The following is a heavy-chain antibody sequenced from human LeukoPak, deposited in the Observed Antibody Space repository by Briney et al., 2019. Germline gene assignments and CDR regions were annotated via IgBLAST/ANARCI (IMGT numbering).Heavy chain of an antibody. V-gene: IGHV1-69*06. Sequence: SVKVSCKASGYTFTSYGINWVRQAPGQGLEWMGGIIPLFGTPDYAQKFQGRVTITADKSTSTAYMELSSLRSEDTAVYYCASATLRCSGGSCYEMDVWGKGTTVTVSS. CDR2: IIPLFGTP. CDR3: ASATLRCSGGSCYEMDV. CDR1: GYTFTSYG. D-gene: IGHD2-15*01. J-gene: IGHJ6*04.